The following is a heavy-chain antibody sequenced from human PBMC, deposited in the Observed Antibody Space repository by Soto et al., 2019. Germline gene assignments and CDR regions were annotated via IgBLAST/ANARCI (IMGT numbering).Heavy chain of an antibody. CDR2: TYYRSKWYN. J-gene: IGHJ6*02. Sequence: SQTLSLTCATSGDSVSSNSAAWNWIRQSPSRGLEWLGRTYYRSKWYNDYAVSVKSRITINPDTSKNQFSLQLNSVTPEDTAVYYCARDPGRIVVVPAASYYGMDVWAQGTTVTVSS. CDR3: ARDPGRIVVVPAASYYGMDV. D-gene: IGHD2-2*01. V-gene: IGHV6-1*01. CDR1: GDSVSSNSAA.